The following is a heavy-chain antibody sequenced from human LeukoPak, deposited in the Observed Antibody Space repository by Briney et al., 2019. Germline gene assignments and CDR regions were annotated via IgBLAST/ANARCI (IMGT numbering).Heavy chain of an antibody. CDR1: GGSFSGYY. Sequence: ETLSLTCAVYGGSFSGYYWSWIRQPPGKGLEWVANIKEDESEKNYGDSVRGRFTISRDNSKNTLYLQMNSLRAEDTAVYYCARILDSAWGELGYWGQGTLVTVSS. CDR3: ARILDSAWGELGY. V-gene: IGHV3-7*01. D-gene: IGHD6-19*01. J-gene: IGHJ4*02. CDR2: IKEDESEK.